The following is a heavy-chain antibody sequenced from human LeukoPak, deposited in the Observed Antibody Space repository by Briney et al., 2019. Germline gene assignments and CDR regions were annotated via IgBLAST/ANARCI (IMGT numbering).Heavy chain of an antibody. CDR3: ARRNYYDSSGFIIDY. CDR1: GFTVSSNY. CDR2: IYSGGST. D-gene: IGHD3-22*01. V-gene: IGHV3-53*01. J-gene: IGHJ4*02. Sequence: PGGSLRLSCAASGFTVSSNYMSWVRQAPGKGLEWVSVIYSGGSTYYADSVKGRFTISRDNSKNTLYLQMNSLRAEDTAVYYCARRNYYDSSGFIIDYWGQGTLVTVSS.